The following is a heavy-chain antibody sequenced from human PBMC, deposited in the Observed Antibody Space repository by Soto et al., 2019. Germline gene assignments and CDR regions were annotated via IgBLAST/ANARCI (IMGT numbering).Heavy chain of an antibody. J-gene: IGHJ6*02. CDR1: GFSFSNAW. V-gene: IGHV3-15*07. D-gene: IGHD2-15*01. CDR3: TTGSVEGV. Sequence: EVQLVESGGGLVKPGGSLRLSCAASGFSFSNAWMNWVRQAPGKGLEWVGRIKRKIDGEATDYAGPVKGRFTVFRDDSTSPLYLQMISLKGVDTAVYYCTTGSVEGVWGQGTTVTVS. CDR2: IKRKIDGEAT.